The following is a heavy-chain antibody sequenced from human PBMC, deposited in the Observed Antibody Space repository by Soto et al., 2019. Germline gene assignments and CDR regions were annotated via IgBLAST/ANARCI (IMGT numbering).Heavy chain of an antibody. J-gene: IGHJ2*01. CDR3: ARAPSWWYFDL. Sequence: QVQLVQSGAEEKKPGASVKVSCKASGYTFTSYAMPWVRQAPGQRLEGMGWVNAGNGNTKYSQKFQGRVTITRDTSASTAYMELSSLRSEDTAVYYWARAPSWWYFDLWGRCTLVTVSS. V-gene: IGHV1-3*05. CDR1: GYTFTSYA. CDR2: VNAGNGNT.